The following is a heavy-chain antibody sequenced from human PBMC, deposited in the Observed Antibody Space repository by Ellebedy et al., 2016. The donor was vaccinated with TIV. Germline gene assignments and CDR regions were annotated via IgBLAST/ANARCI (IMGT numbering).Heavy chain of an antibody. J-gene: IGHJ4*02. Sequence: GESLKISCAASGFTFSGSIIHWVRQPSGKGLEWVGRIRSKANNYATSYAASVTGRFTISRDDSKNTAYLQMNRLKTEDTAVYYCTRHNLSKDHWGQGTLVTVSS. V-gene: IGHV3-73*01. CDR3: TRHNLSKDH. CDR1: GFTFSGSI. CDR2: IRSKANNYAT.